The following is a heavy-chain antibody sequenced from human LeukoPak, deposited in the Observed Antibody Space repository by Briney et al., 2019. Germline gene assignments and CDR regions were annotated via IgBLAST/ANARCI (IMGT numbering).Heavy chain of an antibody. CDR3: ARPGRDGYIGD. CDR1: GYNFTTFW. V-gene: IGHV5-51*01. J-gene: IGHJ4*02. Sequence: GESLEISCKTSGYNFTTFWIGWVRQMPGKGLEWMGIIYPGDSDTRYSPSFQGQVTISADKSISTAYLQWSSLKASDTAMYYCARPGRDGYIGDWGQGTLVTVSS. D-gene: IGHD5-24*01. CDR2: IYPGDSDT.